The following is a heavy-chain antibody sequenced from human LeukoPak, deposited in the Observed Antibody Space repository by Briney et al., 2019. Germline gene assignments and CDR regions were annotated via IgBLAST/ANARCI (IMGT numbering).Heavy chain of an antibody. CDR2: INHSGST. CDR1: GGSFSGYY. CDR3: ARAYSYGLYYFDY. D-gene: IGHD5-18*01. V-gene: IGHV4-34*01. J-gene: IGHJ4*02. Sequence: SETLSLTCAVYGGSFSGYYWSWIRQPPGKGLEWTGEINHSGSTNYNPSLKSRVTISVDTSKSQFSLKLSSVTAADTAVYYCARAYSYGLYYFDYWGQGTLVTVSS.